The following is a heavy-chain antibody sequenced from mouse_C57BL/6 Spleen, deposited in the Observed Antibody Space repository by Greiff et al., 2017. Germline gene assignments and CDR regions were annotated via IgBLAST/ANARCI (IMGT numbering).Heavy chain of an antibody. CDR3: ARLAGTDAMDY. CDR1: GFTFSDYG. Sequence: EVKLVESGGGLVKPGGSLKLSCAASGFTFSDYGMHWVRQAPEKGLEWVAYSSSGSSTIYYADTVKGRFTISRDNAKNTLFLQMTSLRSEDTAMYYCARLAGTDAMDYWGQGTSVTVSS. D-gene: IGHD4-1*01. J-gene: IGHJ4*01. CDR2: SSSGSSTI. V-gene: IGHV5-17*01.